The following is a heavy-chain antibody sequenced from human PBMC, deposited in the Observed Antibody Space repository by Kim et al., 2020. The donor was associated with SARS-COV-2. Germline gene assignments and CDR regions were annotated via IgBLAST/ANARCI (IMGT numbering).Heavy chain of an antibody. Sequence: GGSLRLSCAASGFTFSSYSMNWVRQAPGKGLEWVSSISSSSSYIYYADSVKGRFTISRDNAKNSLYLQMNSLRAEDTAVYYCARDHYYGSGTRAFDYWGQGTLVTVSS. V-gene: IGHV3-21*01. J-gene: IGHJ4*02. CDR3: ARDHYYGSGTRAFDY. CDR2: ISSSSSYI. D-gene: IGHD3-10*01. CDR1: GFTFSSYS.